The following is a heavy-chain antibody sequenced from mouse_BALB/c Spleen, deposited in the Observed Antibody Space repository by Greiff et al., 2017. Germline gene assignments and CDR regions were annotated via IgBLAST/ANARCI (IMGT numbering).Heavy chain of an antibody. V-gene: IGHV5-4*02. J-gene: IGHJ2*01. CDR1: GFTFSDYY. CDR2: ISDGGSYT. D-gene: IGHD2-10*02. CDR3: ARDGGYGNYFDY. Sequence: DVKLVESGGGLVKPGGSLKLSCAASGFTFSDYYMYWVRQTPEKRLEWVATISDGGSYTYYPDSVKGRFTISRDNAKNNLYLQMSSLKSEDTAMYYCARDGGYGNYFDYWGQGTTLTVSS.